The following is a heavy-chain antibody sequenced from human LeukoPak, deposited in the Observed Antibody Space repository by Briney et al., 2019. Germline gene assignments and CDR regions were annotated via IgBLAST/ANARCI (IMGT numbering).Heavy chain of an antibody. V-gene: IGHV3-23*01. Sequence: PGGSLRLSCAASGFTFSSYAMSWVRQAPGKGLEWVSAISGSGGSTYYADSVKGRFTISSDNSKNTLYLQMHSLRAEDTATYYCAKDDGWLYYNHWGQGTLVTVSS. CDR3: AKDDGWLYYNH. J-gene: IGHJ4*02. CDR1: GFTFSSYA. CDR2: ISGSGGST. D-gene: IGHD3-22*01.